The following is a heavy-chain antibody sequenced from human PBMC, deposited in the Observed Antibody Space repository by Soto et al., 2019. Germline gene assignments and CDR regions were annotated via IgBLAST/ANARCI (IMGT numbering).Heavy chain of an antibody. Sequence: PGGSLRLSCVASGFTFTNTWMSWVRQAPGKGLEWVGRIKSKTDDGTTNHAAPVKGRFTISRDDSKNTLYLEVNSLKTEDTAVYYCTTARGTYGAEYFQHWGPGTQVTAPQ. D-gene: IGHD4-17*01. CDR2: IKSKTDDGTT. V-gene: IGHV3-15*01. J-gene: IGHJ1*01. CDR1: GFTFTNTW. CDR3: TTARGTYGAEYFQH.